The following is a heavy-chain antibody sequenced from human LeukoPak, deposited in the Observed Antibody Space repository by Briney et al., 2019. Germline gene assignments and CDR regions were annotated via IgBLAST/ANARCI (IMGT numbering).Heavy chain of an antibody. J-gene: IGHJ4*02. V-gene: IGHV4-34*01. CDR2: NNHSGST. CDR1: GGSFSGYY. Sequence: PSETLSLTCAVYGGSFSGYYWSWIPQPPGKGLEWIGENNHSGSTNHNPSLKSRVTISVDTSKNQFSLKLSSVTAAETAVYYCARARRGSTSSPFRSSIAARNYFDYWGQGTLATVSS. D-gene: IGHD6-6*01. CDR3: ARARRGSTSSPFRSSIAARNYFDY.